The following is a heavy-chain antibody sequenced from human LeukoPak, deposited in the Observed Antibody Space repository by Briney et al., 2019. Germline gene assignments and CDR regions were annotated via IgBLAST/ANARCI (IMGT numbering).Heavy chain of an antibody. J-gene: IGHJ4*02. CDR2: ISYDGSNK. Sequence: PGGSLRLSCAASGFTFSSYAMHWVRQAPGKGLEWVAVISYDGSNKYYADSVKGRFTISRDNSKNTLYLQMNSLRAEDTAVYYCARVDRQQLTNGYWGQGTLVTVSS. CDR1: GFTFSSYA. V-gene: IGHV3-30*04. D-gene: IGHD6-13*01. CDR3: ARVDRQQLTNGY.